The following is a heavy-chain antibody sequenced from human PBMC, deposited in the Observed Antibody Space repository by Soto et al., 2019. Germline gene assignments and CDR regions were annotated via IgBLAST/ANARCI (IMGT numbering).Heavy chain of an antibody. CDR3: VRRHVSATGIDWFDP. CDR1: GYTFTSYG. J-gene: IGHJ5*02. D-gene: IGHD6-13*01. V-gene: IGHV1-3*01. Sequence: ASVNVSCKSSGYTFTSYGMHWVREAPGQRLEWMGWINAANGDTKYSPKFQGRVTITRDTSASTAYMELSSLRSEDTAVYYCVRRHVSATGIDWFDPWGQGTLVTVSS. CDR2: INAANGDT.